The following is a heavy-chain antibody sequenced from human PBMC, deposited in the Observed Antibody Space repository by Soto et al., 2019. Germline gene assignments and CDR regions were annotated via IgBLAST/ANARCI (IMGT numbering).Heavy chain of an antibody. V-gene: IGHV3-23*01. J-gene: IGHJ6*02. CDR2: ISGSGGST. D-gene: IGHD3-10*01. CDR3: AKDPLGGSYYNTQWDYYYGMDV. Sequence: PGGSLRLSCAASGFTFSSYAMSWVRQAPGKGLEWVSAISGSGGSTYYADSVKGRFTISRDNSKNTLYLQMNSLRAEDTAVYYCAKDPLGGSYYNTQWDYYYGMDVWGQGTTVTVSS. CDR1: GFTFSSYA.